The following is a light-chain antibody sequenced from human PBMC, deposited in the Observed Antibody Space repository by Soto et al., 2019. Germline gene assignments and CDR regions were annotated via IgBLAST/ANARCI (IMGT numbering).Light chain of an antibody. Sequence: QSVLTQSPSVSAAPGQKVTISCSGTSSNIGNNYVSWYQQLPGTAPKLLIYDSNKRPSGIPDRFSGSKSGTSATLGITGLQTGDEADYYCGTWDNSLSSWVFGGGTKVTVL. V-gene: IGLV1-51*01. CDR3: GTWDNSLSSWV. CDR1: SSNIGNNY. J-gene: IGLJ3*02. CDR2: DSN.